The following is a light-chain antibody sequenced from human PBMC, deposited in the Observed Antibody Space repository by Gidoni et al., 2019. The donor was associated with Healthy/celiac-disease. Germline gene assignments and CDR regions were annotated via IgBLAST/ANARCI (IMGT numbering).Light chain of an antibody. Sequence: DIQMTQSPSSLSASVGDSVTITCRASQSISSYLNWYQQKPRKAPKLLIYAAASLQSGVPSRFSGSGSVRDVTLTISSLQPEDFATYYCRQSYSTLWTFGEGTKVEIK. CDR3: RQSYSTLWT. CDR2: AAA. J-gene: IGKJ1*01. CDR1: QSISSY. V-gene: IGKV1-39*01.